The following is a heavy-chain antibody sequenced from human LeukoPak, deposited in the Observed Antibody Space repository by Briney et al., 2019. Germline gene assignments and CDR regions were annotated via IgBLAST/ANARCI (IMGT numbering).Heavy chain of an antibody. CDR3: ATYYGSGGIP. CDR1: GFTFSNAL. D-gene: IGHD3-10*01. Sequence: GGPLRLSCAASGFTFSNALMSWVRQAPGKGLEWVGRIKSKTDGGTTDYAAPVKGRFTISRDDSKNTVYLQMNSLKTEDTAVYYCATYYGSGGIPWGQGTLVTVSS. J-gene: IGHJ5*02. CDR2: IKSKTDGGTT. V-gene: IGHV3-15*01.